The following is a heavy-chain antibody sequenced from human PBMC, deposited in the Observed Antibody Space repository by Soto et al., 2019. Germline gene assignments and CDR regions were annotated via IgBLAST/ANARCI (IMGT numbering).Heavy chain of an antibody. J-gene: IGHJ6*03. V-gene: IGHV1-3*01. CDR1: GYTFTSYA. CDR2: INAGNGNT. CDR3: ARGRGRGYSGYGSMDV. D-gene: IGHD5-12*01. Sequence: GASVKVSCKASGYTFTSYAMHWVRQAPGQRLEWMGWINAGNGNTKYSQKFQGRVTITRDTSASTAYMELSSLRSEDTAVYYCARGRGRGYSGYGSMDVWGKGTTVTVSS.